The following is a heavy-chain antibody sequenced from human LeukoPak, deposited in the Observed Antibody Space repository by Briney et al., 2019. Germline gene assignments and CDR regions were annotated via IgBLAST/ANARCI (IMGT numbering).Heavy chain of an antibody. CDR3: ARSLQYYDILTGYYKEAWTFDY. D-gene: IGHD3-9*01. CDR2: IYTSGST. V-gene: IGHV4-4*07. Sequence: SETLSLTCTVSGGSTSSYYWSWIRQPAGKGLEWIGRIYTSGSTNYNPSLKSRVTMSVDTSKKQFSLNLSSVTAADTAVYYCARSLQYYDILTGYYKEAWTFDYWGQGTLVTVSS. CDR1: GGSTSSYY. J-gene: IGHJ4*02.